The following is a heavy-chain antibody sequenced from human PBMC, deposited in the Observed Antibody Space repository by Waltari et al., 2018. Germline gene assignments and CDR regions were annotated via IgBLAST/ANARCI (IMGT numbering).Heavy chain of an antibody. D-gene: IGHD3-22*01. CDR2: MSSGGSTK. Sequence: EVQLVESGGGLVQPGGSLRLSCAASGFTLGSYEINWVRQALWMGLEWVSYMSSGGSTKDDADSVKGRSTISKDNAKNALYVQRNSLRAEDTAVYYWASLELDYDDSSGYYSPMDFWGQGTLVTVSS. CDR1: GFTLGSYE. J-gene: IGHJ4*02. CDR3: ASLELDYDDSSGYYSPMDF. V-gene: IGHV3-48*03.